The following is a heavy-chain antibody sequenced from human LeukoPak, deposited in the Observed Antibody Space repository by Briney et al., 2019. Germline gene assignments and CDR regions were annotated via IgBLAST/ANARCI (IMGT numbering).Heavy chain of an antibody. V-gene: IGHV3-7*01. CDR3: GRLAHNAWYAIDF. CDR1: DFTFNFYW. J-gene: IGHJ4*02. Sequence: GGSLRLSCVASDFTFNFYWMTWVRQAPGKGLEWLANILPDGSQKYYVDSVKGRFTISRDNPKNPLYLQINSLRADDTAVYYCGRLAHNAWYAIDFWGQGTLVTVSS. CDR2: ILPDGSQK. D-gene: IGHD2-2*01.